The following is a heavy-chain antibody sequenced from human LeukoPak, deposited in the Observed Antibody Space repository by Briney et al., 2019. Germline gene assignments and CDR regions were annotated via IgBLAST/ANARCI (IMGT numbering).Heavy chain of an antibody. CDR1: GYTFTSYG. CDR2: ISAYNGNT. D-gene: IGHD2-2*01. Sequence: GASVKVSCKASGYTFTSYGISWVRQAPGQGLEWMGWISAYNGNTNYAQKLQGRVTMTTDTSTSTAYMELRSLRSDDTAVYYCGRDCSSTSCYRHVDYWGQGTLVTVS. CDR3: GRDCSSTSCYRHVDY. V-gene: IGHV1-18*04. J-gene: IGHJ4*02.